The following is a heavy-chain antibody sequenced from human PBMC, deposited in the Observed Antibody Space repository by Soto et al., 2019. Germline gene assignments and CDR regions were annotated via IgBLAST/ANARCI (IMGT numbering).Heavy chain of an antibody. D-gene: IGHD6-19*01. J-gene: IGHJ4*02. CDR1: GGSIKTYY. V-gene: IGHV4-4*07. CDR2: IYHSGYT. CDR3: ARVAGAKFDF. Sequence: SETLSLTCTISGGSIKTYYWSWIRQPAGKGLEWIGRIYHSGYTNPNSSLKSRLTMSVDTSKNQFFLRLSSVTAADTAVYYCARVAGAKFDFWGQGILVTVSS.